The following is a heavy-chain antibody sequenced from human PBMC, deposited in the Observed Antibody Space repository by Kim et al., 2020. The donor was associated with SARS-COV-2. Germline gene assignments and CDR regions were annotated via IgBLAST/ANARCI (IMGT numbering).Heavy chain of an antibody. CDR3: ASVCGEDV. D-gene: IGHD7-27*01. J-gene: IGHJ6*02. CDR2: IYHTGRT. Sequence: SETLSLTCTLSGASVHGFYWSWIRQSPGKGLEWIGDIYHTGRTNYNPSLRGRVTLSIDTFKDQYFLNVSSVTAADTAVYYCASVCGEDVWGPGTTVTVSS. V-gene: IGHV4-59*08. CDR1: GASVHGFY.